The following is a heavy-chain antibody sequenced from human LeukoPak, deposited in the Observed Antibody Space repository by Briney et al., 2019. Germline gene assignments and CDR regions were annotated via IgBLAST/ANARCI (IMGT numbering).Heavy chain of an antibody. CDR1: GFTFSSYA. CDR2: ISGSGGST. J-gene: IGHJ4*02. CDR3: AKRYSSSWELDY. V-gene: IGHV3-23*01. Sequence: PGGSLRLSCAASGFTFSSYAMSWVRQAPGKGLEWASAISGSGGSTYYADSVKGRFTISRDNSKNTLYLQMNSLRAEDTAVYYCAKRYSSSWELDYWGQGTLVTVSS. D-gene: IGHD6-13*01.